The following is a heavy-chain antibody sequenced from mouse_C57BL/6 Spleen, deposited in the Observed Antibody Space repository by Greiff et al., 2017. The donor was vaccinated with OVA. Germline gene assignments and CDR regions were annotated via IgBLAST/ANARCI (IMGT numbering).Heavy chain of an antibody. Sequence: EVQVVESGGGLVKPGGSLKLSCAAPGFTFSDYGMHWVRQAPEKGLEWVAYISSGSSTIYYADTVKGRFTISRDNAKNTLVLQMTSRRLEDTAMYYCARRYYGTFDYWGQGTTLTVAS. CDR1: GFTFSDYG. CDR2: ISSGSSTI. D-gene: IGHD1-1*01. V-gene: IGHV5-17*01. J-gene: IGHJ2*01. CDR3: ARRYYGTFDY.